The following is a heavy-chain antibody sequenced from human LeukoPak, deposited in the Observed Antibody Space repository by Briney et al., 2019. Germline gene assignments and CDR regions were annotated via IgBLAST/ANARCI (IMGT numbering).Heavy chain of an antibody. J-gene: IGHJ4*02. D-gene: IGHD6-13*01. Sequence: PSETLSLTCTVSGGSISSYYWSWIRQPAGKGLEWIGRIYTSGSTNYNASLKSRVTISVDTSKNQFSLKLSSVTAADTAVYYCSIAAAGTLIAVAGTFDYWGQGTLVTVSS. V-gene: IGHV4-4*07. CDR1: GGSISSYY. CDR3: SIAAAGTLIAVAGTFDY. CDR2: IYTSGST.